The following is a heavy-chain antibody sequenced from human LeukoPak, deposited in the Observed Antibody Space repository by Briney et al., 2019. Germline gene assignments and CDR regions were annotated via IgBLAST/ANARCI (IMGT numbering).Heavy chain of an antibody. J-gene: IGHJ4*02. CDR2: INPNNGAT. CDR1: GYSFTGYY. D-gene: IGHD3-3*01. Sequence: ASVKVSCKASGYSFTGYYIHWVRQAPGQGLDWMGWINPNNGATKYAQKFQGRVTMTRDTSISRAYMELTRPRSDDTAVYYCARGSETYYDFWSGSSFDYWGQGTLVTVSS. V-gene: IGHV1-2*02. CDR3: ARGSETYYDFWSGSSFDY.